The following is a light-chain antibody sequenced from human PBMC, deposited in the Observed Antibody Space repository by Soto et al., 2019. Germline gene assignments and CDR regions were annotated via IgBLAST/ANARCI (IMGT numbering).Light chain of an antibody. Sequence: QSVLTQPPSVSAAPGQKVTISCSGSTSNIGNNYVSWYQQFPGTAPKLLIYDNNKRPSGIPDRFSASRSGTSATLGITGLQTGDEAHYSCGTWDNGLGSGVFGGGTKVTVL. CDR2: DNN. CDR1: TSNIGNNY. J-gene: IGLJ2*01. V-gene: IGLV1-51*01. CDR3: GTWDNGLGSGV.